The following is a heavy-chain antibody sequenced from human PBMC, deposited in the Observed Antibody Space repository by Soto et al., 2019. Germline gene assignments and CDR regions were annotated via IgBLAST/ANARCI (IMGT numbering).Heavy chain of an antibody. CDR3: AKTLYYYDTSGYQ. CDR1: GFTFSSYA. J-gene: IGHJ4*02. CDR2: ISSSGVST. V-gene: IGHV3-23*01. D-gene: IGHD3-22*01. Sequence: EVQLLESGGGLVQPGVSLRLSCAASGFTFSSYAMTWVRQAPGKGLEWVSTISSSGVSTYYADSVKGRFTISRDNSKNTLYLQMNSLRAEDTAVYYCAKTLYYYDTSGYQWGQGTLVTVSS.